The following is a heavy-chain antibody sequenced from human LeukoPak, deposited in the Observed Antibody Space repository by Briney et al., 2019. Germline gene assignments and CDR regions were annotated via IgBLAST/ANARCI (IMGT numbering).Heavy chain of an antibody. CDR3: ATARVGATEDDAFDI. Sequence: PSETLSLTCTVSGGSISSYYWSWIRQPAGKGLEWIGRIYTSGSTNYNPSLKSRVTMSVDTSKNRFSLKLSSVTAADTAVYYCATARVGATEDDAFDIWGQGTMVTVSS. D-gene: IGHD1-26*01. CDR2: IYTSGST. V-gene: IGHV4-4*07. CDR1: GGSISSYY. J-gene: IGHJ3*02.